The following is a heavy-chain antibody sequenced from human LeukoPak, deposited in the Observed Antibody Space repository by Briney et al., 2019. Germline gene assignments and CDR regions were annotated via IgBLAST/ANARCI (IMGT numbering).Heavy chain of an antibody. Sequence: GGSLRLSCAASGFTFSSYSMNWARQAPGKGLEWVANIKQDGSEKYYVDSVKGRFTISRDNAKNSLYLQMNSLRAEDTAVYYCARDGVIVGATFDYWGQGTLVTVSS. J-gene: IGHJ4*02. CDR2: IKQDGSEK. V-gene: IGHV3-7*01. CDR1: GFTFSSYS. D-gene: IGHD1-26*01. CDR3: ARDGVIVGATFDY.